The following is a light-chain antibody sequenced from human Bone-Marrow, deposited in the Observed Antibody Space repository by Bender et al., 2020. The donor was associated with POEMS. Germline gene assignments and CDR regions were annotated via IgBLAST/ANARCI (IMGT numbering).Light chain of an antibody. J-gene: IGLJ1*01. CDR1: SSDIGGYDY. CDR3: SSYAGSMTFL. Sequence: QSALTQSRSVSGSPGQSVTISCTGTSSDIGGYDYVSWYQQHPGKAPKLMIYEGSKRPSGVSNRFSGSKSGNTASLTISGLQAEDEASYFCSSYAGSMTFLFGSGTNVTVL. V-gene: IGLV2-11*01. CDR2: EGS.